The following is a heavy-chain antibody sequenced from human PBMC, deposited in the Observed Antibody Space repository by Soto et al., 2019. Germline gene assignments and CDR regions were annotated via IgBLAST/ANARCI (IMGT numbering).Heavy chain of an antibody. CDR3: AKVTEDSSSWFDY. CDR2: ISGSGGST. V-gene: IGHV3-23*01. Sequence: GGSLRLSCAASGFTFSSYAMSWVRQAPGKGLEWVSAISGSGGSTYYADSVKGLFTISRDNSKNTLYLQMNSLRAEDTAVYYCAKVTEDSSSWFDYWGQGTLVTVSS. J-gene: IGHJ4*02. CDR1: GFTFSSYA. D-gene: IGHD6-13*01.